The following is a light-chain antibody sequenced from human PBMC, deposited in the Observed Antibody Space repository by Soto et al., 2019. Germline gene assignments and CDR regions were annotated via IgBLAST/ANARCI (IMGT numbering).Light chain of an antibody. CDR1: SSDVGGYNY. CDR2: DVS. CDR3: CSYAGSAYV. V-gene: IGLV2-11*01. J-gene: IGLJ1*01. Sequence: QSALTQPRSVSGSPGQSVTISCTGTSSDVGGYNYVSWYQQHPGKAPKLMIYDVSKQPSVVPDRFSGSKSGNTASLTISGLQAEDEADYYCCSYAGSAYVFGSGTKLTVL.